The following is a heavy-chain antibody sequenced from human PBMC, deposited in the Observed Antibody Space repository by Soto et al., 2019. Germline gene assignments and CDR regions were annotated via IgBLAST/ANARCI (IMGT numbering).Heavy chain of an antibody. CDR3: ARGIRGYCSSTSCYKPGCMDV. V-gene: IGHV1-2*04. CDR1: GYTFTGYY. J-gene: IGHJ6*04. CDR2: INPNSGGT. D-gene: IGHD2-2*02. Sequence: TSVKVSCKASGYTFTGYYMHWVRQAPGQGLEWMGWINPNSGGTNYAQKFQGWVTMTRDTSISTAYMELSRLRSDDTAVYYCARGIRGYCSSTSCYKPGCMDVWGKGTTVTVSS.